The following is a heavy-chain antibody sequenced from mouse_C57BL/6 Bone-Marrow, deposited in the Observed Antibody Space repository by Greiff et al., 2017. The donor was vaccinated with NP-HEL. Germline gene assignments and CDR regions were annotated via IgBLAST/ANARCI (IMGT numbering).Heavy chain of an antibody. CDR2: IYPRSGNT. CDR3: ARWGLRRDFDY. D-gene: IGHD2-4*01. V-gene: IGHV1-81*01. J-gene: IGHJ2*01. CDR1: GYTFTSYG. Sequence: VKVVESGAELARPGASVKLSCKASGYTFTSYGISWVKQRTGQGLEWIGEIYPRSGNTYYNEKFKGKATLTADKSSSTAHMELHSLTSEDSAVYFCARWGLRRDFDYWGQGTTLTVSS.